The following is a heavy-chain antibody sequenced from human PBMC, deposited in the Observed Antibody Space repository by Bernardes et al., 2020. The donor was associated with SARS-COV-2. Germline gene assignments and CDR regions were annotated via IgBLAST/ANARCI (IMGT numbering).Heavy chain of an antibody. CDR3: AKTILLDRIRYCFDS. V-gene: IGHV3-23*01. Sequence: GGSLRLSPAASGFTFITSALSWFRQASGLGLPWAPAPSGSCGSTYYPYSVKGRFTISRHNSKYTLHLQVKSLGAEDTPEYYCAKTILLDRIRYCFDSWGQGLLLNVPA. CDR1: GFTFITSA. J-gene: IGHJ5*01. D-gene: IGHD1-1*01. CDR2: PSGSCGST.